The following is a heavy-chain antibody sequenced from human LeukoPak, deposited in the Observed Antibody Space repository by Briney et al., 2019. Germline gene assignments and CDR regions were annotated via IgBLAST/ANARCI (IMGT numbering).Heavy chain of an antibody. J-gene: IGHJ4*02. Sequence: SETLSLTCTLSGGSTSSYYSSWIRHPPETGLEWGGYIYYSGSTKYNPSLKSRVTISVDTSKNQFSLKLSSVAAADTAVYYCARAGQQLGLLFFYYWGQGTLVTVSS. D-gene: IGHD6-13*01. CDR1: GGSTSSYY. CDR3: ARAGQQLGLLFFYY. CDR2: IYYSGST. V-gene: IGHV4-59*01.